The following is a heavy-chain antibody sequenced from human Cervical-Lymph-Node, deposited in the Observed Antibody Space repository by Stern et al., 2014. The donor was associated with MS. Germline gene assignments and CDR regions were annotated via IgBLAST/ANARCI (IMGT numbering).Heavy chain of an antibody. CDR3: ARAAYSTSSYNY. D-gene: IGHD2/OR15-2a*01. CDR2: TIPIFGKA. V-gene: IGHV1-69*01. J-gene: IGHJ4*02. CDR1: GGSFTNNV. Sequence: VHLVESGAEVKKPGSSVKVSCTASGGSFTNNVVSWVRQAPGQGLEWMGGTIPIFGKAIYAKKFQGRVTITADESTRATYMELSSLRSEDTAVYYCARAAYSTSSYNYWGQGTVVTVSA.